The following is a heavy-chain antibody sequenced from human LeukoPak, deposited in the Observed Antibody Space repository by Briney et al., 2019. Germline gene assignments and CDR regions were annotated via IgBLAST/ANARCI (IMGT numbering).Heavy chain of an antibody. CDR3: ARDRGVTTRPRGYFDS. CDR1: GFTFSSYS. CDR2: ISSGSSTI. V-gene: IGHV3-48*02. Sequence: GGSLRLSCAASGFTFSSYSMNWVRQAPGKGLEWVSHISSGSSTIYCADSVKGRFTISRDNAKNSLYLQMNSLTDDDTAVYYCARDRGVTTRPRGYFDSWGQGTLVTVSS. D-gene: IGHD1-1*01. J-gene: IGHJ4*02.